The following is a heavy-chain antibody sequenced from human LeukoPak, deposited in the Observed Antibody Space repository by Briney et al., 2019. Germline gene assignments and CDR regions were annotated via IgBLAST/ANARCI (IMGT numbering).Heavy chain of an antibody. D-gene: IGHD4-17*01. CDR3: ARDLARRAVTTETQD. CDR2: ISAYNGNT. CDR1: GYTFTSYG. V-gene: IGHV1-18*01. Sequence: GASVKVSCKASGYTFTSYGISWVRQAPGQGLEWMGWISAYNGNTNYAQKLQGRVTMTTDTSTSTAYMELRSLRSDDTAVYYCARDLARRAVTTETQDWGQGTLVTVSS. J-gene: IGHJ4*02.